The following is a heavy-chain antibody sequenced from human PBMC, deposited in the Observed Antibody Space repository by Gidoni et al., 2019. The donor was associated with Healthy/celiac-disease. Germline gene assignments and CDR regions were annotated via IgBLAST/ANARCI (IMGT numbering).Heavy chain of an antibody. Sequence: EVQLVESGGGLVQPGGSLRLSCAASGFTFSSYWMSWVRQAPGKGLEWVANIKQDGSEKYYVDSVKGRFTISRDNAKNSLYLQMNSLRAEDTAVYYCARVLKITMVRGAIYDPWGQGTLVTVSS. J-gene: IGHJ5*02. V-gene: IGHV3-7*04. D-gene: IGHD3-10*01. CDR2: IKQDGSEK. CDR3: ARVLKITMVRGAIYDP. CDR1: GFTFSSYW.